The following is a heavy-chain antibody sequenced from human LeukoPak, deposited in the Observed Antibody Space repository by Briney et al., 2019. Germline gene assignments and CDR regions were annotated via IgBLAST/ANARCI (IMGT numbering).Heavy chain of an antibody. Sequence: GGSLRLSCAASGVTFSSYALNWVRQAPGKGLEWVSGISGSGRSTYYADSVKGRFTISRDNSKNTLYLQMNSLRAEDTAVYYCAKPNVGVPLQYFDSWGQGTLVTVSS. D-gene: IGHD1-26*01. CDR3: AKPNVGVPLQYFDS. V-gene: IGHV3-23*01. CDR1: GVTFSSYA. CDR2: ISGSGRST. J-gene: IGHJ4*02.